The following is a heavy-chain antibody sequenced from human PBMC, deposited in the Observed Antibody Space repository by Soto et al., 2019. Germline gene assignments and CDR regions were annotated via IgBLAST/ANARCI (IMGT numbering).Heavy chain of an antibody. D-gene: IGHD5-12*01. CDR1: GFTFSSYG. CDR2: IWYDGSNK. V-gene: IGHV3-33*01. J-gene: IGHJ4*02. CDR3: AREGKDIVATIRPYYFDY. Sequence: QVQLVESGGGVVQPGRSLRLSCAASGFTFSSYGMHWVRQAPGKGLEWVAVIWYDGSNKYYADSVKGRFTISRDNSKNTXDLQMNSLRAEDTAVYYCAREGKDIVATIRPYYFDYWGQGTLVTVSS.